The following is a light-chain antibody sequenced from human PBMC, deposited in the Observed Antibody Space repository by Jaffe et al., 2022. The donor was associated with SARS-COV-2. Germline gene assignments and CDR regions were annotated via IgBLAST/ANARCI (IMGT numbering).Light chain of an antibody. CDR2: AAS. Sequence: DIQMTQSPSSLSASVGDRVTLTCRASHTISSNLNWYQQKPGKAPNLLIYAASRLHTGVPSRFSGSGSARDFTLTISSLQPEDFATYYCQQSYSTSYSFGQGTKLEI. J-gene: IGKJ2*01. V-gene: IGKV1-39*01. CDR1: HTISSN. CDR3: QQSYSTSYS.